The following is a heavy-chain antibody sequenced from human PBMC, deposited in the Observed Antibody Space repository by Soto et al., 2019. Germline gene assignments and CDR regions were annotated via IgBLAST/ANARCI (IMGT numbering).Heavy chain of an antibody. CDR3: AKGSRGTIFGVVIIGGRRGAPHQNWFDP. V-gene: IGHV3-23*01. CDR2: ISGSGGST. CDR1: GLPFSSYA. Sequence: GGSLRLSCAASGLPFSSYAMSWVRKDTGKGLEWVSAISGSGGSTYYADSVKGRFTISRDNSKNTLYLQMNSLRAEDTAVYYCAKGSRGTIFGVVIIGGRRGAPHQNWFDPWGQGTLVTVSS. J-gene: IGHJ5*02. D-gene: IGHD3-3*01.